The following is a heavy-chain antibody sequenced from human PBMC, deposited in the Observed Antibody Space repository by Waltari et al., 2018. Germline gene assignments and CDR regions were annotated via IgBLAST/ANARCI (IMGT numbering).Heavy chain of an antibody. CDR2: INPNSGGT. CDR1: GYTFTGHY. J-gene: IGHJ6*02. D-gene: IGHD3-3*01. CDR3: ARGKLRFHSPDV. Sequence: QVQLVQSGAEVKKPGTSVTVYCKASGYTFTGHYTSWVRQAPGQGLEWMGGINPNSGGTNYAQKFQGRVTMTRDTSISTAYMELSRLRSDDTAVYYCARGKLRFHSPDVWGQGTTVTVSS. V-gene: IGHV1-2*02.